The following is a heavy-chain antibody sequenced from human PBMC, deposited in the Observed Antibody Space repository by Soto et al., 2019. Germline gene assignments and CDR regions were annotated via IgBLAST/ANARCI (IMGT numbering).Heavy chain of an antibody. J-gene: IGHJ5*02. D-gene: IGHD3-16*01. Sequence: PSETLSLTCTVSGGSISSYYWSWIRQPPGKGLEWIGYIYYSGSTNYNPSLKSRVTISVDTSENQFSLKLSSVTAADTAVYYCARSTGPMITLFDPWGQGTLVTVS. V-gene: IGHV4-59*01. CDR3: ARSTGPMITLFDP. CDR2: IYYSGST. CDR1: GGSISSYY.